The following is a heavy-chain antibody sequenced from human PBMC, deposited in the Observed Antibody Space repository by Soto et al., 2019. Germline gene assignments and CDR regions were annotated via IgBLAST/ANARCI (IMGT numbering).Heavy chain of an antibody. CDR2: ISSSSSYI. D-gene: IGHD3-10*01. Sequence: EVQLVESGGGLVKPGGSLRLSCAASGFTFSSYRMNWVRQAPGKGLEWVSSISSSSSYIYYADSVKGRFTISRDNAKNSLYRQMNSLRAEDTAVYYCARDYGSRKGDGMDVWGQGTTVTGSS. J-gene: IGHJ6*02. CDR3: ARDYGSRKGDGMDV. CDR1: GFTFSSYR. V-gene: IGHV3-21*01.